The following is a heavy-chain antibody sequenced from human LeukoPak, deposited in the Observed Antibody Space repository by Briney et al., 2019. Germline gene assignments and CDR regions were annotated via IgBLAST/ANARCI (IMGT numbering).Heavy chain of an antibody. J-gene: IGHJ5*02. CDR1: GDSIRSSSYS. D-gene: IGHD3-10*01. Sequence: SETLSLTCTVPGDSIRSSSYSWGWIRQPPGKGLERIGTIDYSGSPYYNPSLQSRVTMSLDTSKNQVSLKLSSVTAADTAVYYCARQASVVRGVIIPWFDPWGRGTLVTASS. CDR3: ARQASVVRGVIIPWFDP. CDR2: IDYSGSP. V-gene: IGHV4-39*01.